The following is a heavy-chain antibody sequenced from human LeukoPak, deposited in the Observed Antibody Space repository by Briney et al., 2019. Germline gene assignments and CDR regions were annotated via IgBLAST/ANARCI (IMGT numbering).Heavy chain of an antibody. CDR3: ARDLSERYSIDH. D-gene: IGHD2-15*01. V-gene: IGHV3-30*03. Sequence: PGGSLRLSCAASGFTFSSYGMHWVRQAPGKGLEWVAVISYDGSNKYYADSVKGRFTISRDNSKNTLYLQMNSLRPEDTAVYYCARDLSERYSIDHWGQGTLVTVPS. J-gene: IGHJ4*02. CDR1: GFTFSSYG. CDR2: ISYDGSNK.